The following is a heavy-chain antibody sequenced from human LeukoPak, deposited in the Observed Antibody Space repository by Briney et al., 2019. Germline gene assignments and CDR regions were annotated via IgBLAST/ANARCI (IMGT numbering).Heavy chain of an antibody. D-gene: IGHD2-15*01. CDR2: ISYDGNNE. CDR3: VRSSGIEKGEYCSGGSCYLDR. V-gene: IGHV3-30*03. J-gene: IGHJ4*02. Sequence: GGSLRLSCAASEFTFSSYSMNWVRQAPGKGLEWVAVISYDGNNENYADSVKGRFTISRDNSKNTLFFQLSSLRAEDTAVYYCVRSSGIEKGEYCSGGSCYLDRWGQGTLVTVSS. CDR1: EFTFSSYS.